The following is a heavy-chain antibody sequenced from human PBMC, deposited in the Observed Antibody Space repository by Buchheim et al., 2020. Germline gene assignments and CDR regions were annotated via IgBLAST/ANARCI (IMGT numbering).Heavy chain of an antibody. D-gene: IGHD3-22*01. Sequence: EVQLVESGGGLVQPGGSLRLSCAASGFTFSSYEMNWVRQAPGKGLEWVSYISSSGSTIYYADSVKGRFTISRDNAKNSLYLQMNSLRAEDTAVYYCARQLYYYDSSDYYERRGDYYYGMDVWGQGTT. V-gene: IGHV3-48*03. CDR3: ARQLYYYDSSDYYERRGDYYYGMDV. J-gene: IGHJ6*02. CDR1: GFTFSSYE. CDR2: ISSSGSTI.